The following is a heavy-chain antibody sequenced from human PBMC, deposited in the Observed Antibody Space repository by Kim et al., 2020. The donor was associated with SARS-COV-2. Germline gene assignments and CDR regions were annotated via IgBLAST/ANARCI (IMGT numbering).Heavy chain of an antibody. V-gene: IGHV1-2*06. J-gene: IGHJ4*02. CDR2: INPNSGGT. CDR3: ARDRGGERGYSYGFRHFDY. CDR1: GYTFTGYY. D-gene: IGHD5-18*01. Sequence: ASVKVSCKASGYTFTGYYMHWVRQAPGQGLEWMGRINPNSGGTNYAQKFQGRVTMTRDTSISTAYMELSRLRSDDTAVYYCARDRGGERGYSYGFRHFDYWGQGTLVTVSS.